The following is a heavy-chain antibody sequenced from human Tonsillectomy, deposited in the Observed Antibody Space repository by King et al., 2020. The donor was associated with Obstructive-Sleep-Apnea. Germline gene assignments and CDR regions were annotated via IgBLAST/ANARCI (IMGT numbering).Heavy chain of an antibody. D-gene: IGHD5-24*01. J-gene: IGHJ2*01. V-gene: IGHV4-39*01. Sequence: QLQEPGPGLVKPSETLSLTCTVSGGSISSSSYYWGWIRQPPGKGLEWIGSIYYSGSTYYNPSLKSRVTISVDTSKNQFSLKLSSVTAADTAVYYCAGHRQEGWLHQYWYFDLWGRGTLVTVSS. CDR1: GGSISSSSYY. CDR2: IYYSGST. CDR3: AGHRQEGWLHQYWYFDL.